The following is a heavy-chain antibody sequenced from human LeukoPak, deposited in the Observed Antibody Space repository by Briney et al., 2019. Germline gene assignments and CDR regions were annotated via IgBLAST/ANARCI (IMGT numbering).Heavy chain of an antibody. V-gene: IGHV3-21*01. CDR3: ARASGWYERGPDYYYYYMDV. D-gene: IGHD6-19*01. Sequence: PGGSLRLSCAASGFTFSIYTMTWVRQAPGKGLELLSSISSSSRYIHYADSVKGRFTVSRDDAKNSLYLQMNSLRAEDTAVYYCARASGWYERGPDYYYYYMDVWGKGTTVTVSS. J-gene: IGHJ6*03. CDR2: ISSSSRYI. CDR1: GFTFSIYT.